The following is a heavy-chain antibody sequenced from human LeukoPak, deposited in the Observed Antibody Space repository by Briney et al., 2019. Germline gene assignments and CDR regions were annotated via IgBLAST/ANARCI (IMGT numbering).Heavy chain of an antibody. V-gene: IGHV2-5*02. CDR3: AHRVDTAMAYYFDY. Sequence: SGPTLVNPTQTLTLTCTFSGFSLSTSGVGVGWIRQPPGKALEWLALIYWDDDKRYSPSLKSRLTITKDTSKNQVVLTMSNVDPMDTATYYCAHRVDTAMAYYFDYWGQGTLVTVSS. CDR2: IYWDDDK. J-gene: IGHJ4*02. D-gene: IGHD5-18*01. CDR1: GFSLSTSGVG.